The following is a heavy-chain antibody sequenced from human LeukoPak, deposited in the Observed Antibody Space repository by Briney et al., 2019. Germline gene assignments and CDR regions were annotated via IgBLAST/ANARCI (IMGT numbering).Heavy chain of an antibody. CDR2: ISGSGGNT. J-gene: IGHJ4*02. V-gene: IGHV3-23*01. D-gene: IGHD5-18*01. CDR1: GFTFSNYA. Sequence: GGSLRLSCAASGFTFSNYAMSWVRQAPGKGLEWVSTISGSGGNTYYADSVKGRFTISRDNSKNTLSLQMNSLRAEDTAVYYCARCGYSYGLHFDYWAREPWSPSPQ. CDR3: ARCGYSYGLHFDY.